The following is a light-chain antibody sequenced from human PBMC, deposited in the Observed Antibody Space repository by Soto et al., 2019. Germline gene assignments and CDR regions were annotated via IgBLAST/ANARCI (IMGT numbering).Light chain of an antibody. V-gene: IGKV3-20*01. J-gene: IGKJ4*01. CDR1: QSLRSSF. CDR2: GVA. CDR3: QQYDNSPPT. Sequence: VLTQSPGTLSLSPGERATLSCRTSQSLRSSFLAWYQQRPGQAPRLLIYGVATRAPGIPDRFSASGSGTDFTLTLSRLEPEDFAVYFCQQYDNSPPTFGGGTRVEIK.